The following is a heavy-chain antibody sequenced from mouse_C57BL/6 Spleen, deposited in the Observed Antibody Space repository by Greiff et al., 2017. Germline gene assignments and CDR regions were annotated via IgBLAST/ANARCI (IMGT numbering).Heavy chain of an antibody. D-gene: IGHD1-1*01. CDR3: ARNYRNYYGSSYPYAMDY. CDR1: GYTFTSYW. V-gene: IGHV1-55*01. J-gene: IGHJ4*01. CDR2: IYPGSGST. Sequence: VQLQQPGAELGKPGASVKMSCKASGYTFTSYWITWVKQRPGQGLEWIGDIYPGSGSTNYNEKFKSKATLTVDTSSSTAYMQLSSLTSEDSAVYYCARNYRNYYGSSYPYAMDYWGQGTSVTVSS.